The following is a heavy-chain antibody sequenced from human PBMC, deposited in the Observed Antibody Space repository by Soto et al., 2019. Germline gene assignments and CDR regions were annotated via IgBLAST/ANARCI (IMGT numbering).Heavy chain of an antibody. D-gene: IGHD4-4*01. Sequence: QITLKESGPTLVKPTQTLTLTCTFSGFSLSTSGVGVGWIRQPPGKALEWLALIYWNDDKSYSPSLKSRLTITKETSKNQGVLTMTHMDPVDTATYYCVHRPRYSNYVDSWGQGTLVTVSS. CDR1: GFSLSTSGVG. V-gene: IGHV2-5*01. CDR2: IYWNDDK. J-gene: IGHJ4*02. CDR3: VHRPRYSNYVDS.